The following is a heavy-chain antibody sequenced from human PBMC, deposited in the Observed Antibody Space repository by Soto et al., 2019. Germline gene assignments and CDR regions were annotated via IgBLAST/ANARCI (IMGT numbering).Heavy chain of an antibody. J-gene: IGHJ4*02. CDR3: AKADYVWGSYRPPHFDY. V-gene: IGHV3-23*01. Sequence: GGSLRLSCAASGFTFSSYAMSWVRQAPGKGLEWVSAISGSGGSTYYADSVKGRFTISRDNSKNTLYLQMNSLRAEDTAVYYCAKADYVWGSYRPPHFDYWGQGTLVTVSS. CDR1: GFTFSSYA. D-gene: IGHD3-16*02. CDR2: ISGSGGST.